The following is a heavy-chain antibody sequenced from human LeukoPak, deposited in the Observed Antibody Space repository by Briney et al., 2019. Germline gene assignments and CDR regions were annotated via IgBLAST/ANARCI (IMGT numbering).Heavy chain of an antibody. J-gene: IGHJ3*02. D-gene: IGHD3-10*01. CDR3: ARDRGGDAFDI. Sequence: ASVKVSCKTSGYSFTAYYIHWVRQAPGQGLEWMAWINLNSGDTVSEQKFQGRVSMTYDTSISTAYMELNRLGSDDTAVYYCARDRGGDAFDIWGQGTMVTVSS. CDR1: GYSFTAYY. CDR2: INLNSGDT. V-gene: IGHV1-2*02.